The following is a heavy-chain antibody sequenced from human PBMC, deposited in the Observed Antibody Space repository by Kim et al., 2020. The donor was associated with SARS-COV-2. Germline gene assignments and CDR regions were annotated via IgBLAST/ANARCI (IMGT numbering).Heavy chain of an antibody. CDR2: IYSGGSST. CDR3: AKGSYGYNYFQFDY. D-gene: IGHD3-16*01. J-gene: IGHJ4*02. CDR1: GFTFSSYA. Sequence: GGSLRLSCAASGFTFSSYAMSWVRKAPGKGLEWVSVIYSGGSSTYYADSVKGRFTISRDNSKNTLYLQMNSLRAEDTAVYYCAKGSYGYNYFQFDYWGQGTLVTVSS. V-gene: IGHV3-23*03.